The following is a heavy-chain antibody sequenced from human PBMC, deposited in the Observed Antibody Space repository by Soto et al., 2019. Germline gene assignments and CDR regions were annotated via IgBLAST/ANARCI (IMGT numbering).Heavy chain of an antibody. CDR3: ARQADYNLLTGYFYHFDY. J-gene: IGHJ4*02. CDR2: IYPGDSDA. V-gene: IGHV5-51*01. Sequence: PGESLKISCNSSGYSFTDYWIGWVRQMPGKGLEWMGIIYPGDSDARYSPSFQGQVTISVDTSINTAFLRWNSLTASDTAMYYCARQADYNLLTGYFYHFDYWGQGSLVTVSS. CDR1: GYSFTDYW. D-gene: IGHD3-9*01.